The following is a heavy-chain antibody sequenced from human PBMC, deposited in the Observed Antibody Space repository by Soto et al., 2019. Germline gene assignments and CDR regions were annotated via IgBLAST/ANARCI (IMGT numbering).Heavy chain of an antibody. J-gene: IGHJ5*02. CDR1: GYTFTNYG. D-gene: IGHD2-15*01. CDR2: ISAYNGNT. Sequence: QVQLVQSGAEVKKPGASVKVSCKASGYTFTNYGISWVRQAPGQGLEWMGWISAYNGNTKYARKLQGRVTMTTDTSTSTADMELRSLRPDDTAVYDCARDRRDRLLLNNWFDPWGQGTLVTVCS. CDR3: ARDRRDRLLLNNWFDP. V-gene: IGHV1-18*01.